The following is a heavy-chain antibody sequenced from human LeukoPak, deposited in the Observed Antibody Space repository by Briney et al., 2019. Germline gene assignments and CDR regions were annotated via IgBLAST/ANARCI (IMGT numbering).Heavy chain of an antibody. J-gene: IGHJ6*03. CDR1: GYTFTSYG. CDR2: ISAYNGNT. V-gene: IGHV1-18*01. D-gene: IGHD3-9*01. Sequence: ASVKVSCKASGYTFTSYGISWVRQAPGQGLEWMGWISAYNGNTNYAQKLQGRVTMTTDTSTSTAYMQRRSLRSDDTAVYYCARETPEGDFYWLFYYYMDVWGKGTTVTVSS. CDR3: ARETPEGDFYWLFYYYMDV.